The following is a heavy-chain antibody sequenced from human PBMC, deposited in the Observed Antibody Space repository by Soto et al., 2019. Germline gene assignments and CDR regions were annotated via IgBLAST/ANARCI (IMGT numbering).Heavy chain of an antibody. CDR1: GFTFSSCV. CDR3: AKGIINGMWYDED. CDR2: ITDSGTGT. Sequence: EVHLLESGGGLVHPGESLRLSCGASGFTFSSCVMTWVRQAPGKGLVWVSCITDSGTGTYYADSVKGRFTISRDNSKNTMYLQMNNLRAEDTGVYYCAKGIINGMWYDEDWCQGTLVTVSS. J-gene: IGHJ4*02. D-gene: IGHD2-15*01. V-gene: IGHV3-23*01.